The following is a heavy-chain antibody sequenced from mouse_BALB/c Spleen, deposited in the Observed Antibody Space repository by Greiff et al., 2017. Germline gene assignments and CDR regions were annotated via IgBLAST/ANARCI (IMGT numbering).Heavy chain of an antibody. Sequence: VKLVESGAELARPGASVKLSCKASGYTFTSYWMQWVKQRPGQGLEWIGAIYPGDGDTRYTQKFKGKATLTADKSSSTAYMQLSSLASEDSAVYYCARRGFAYWGQGTLVTVSA. CDR3: ARRGFAY. CDR1: GYTFTSYW. J-gene: IGHJ3*01. V-gene: IGHV1-87*01. CDR2: IYPGDGDT.